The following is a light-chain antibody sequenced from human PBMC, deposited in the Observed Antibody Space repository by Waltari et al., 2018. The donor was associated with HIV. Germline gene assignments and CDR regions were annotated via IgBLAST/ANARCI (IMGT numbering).Light chain of an antibody. J-gene: IGLJ1*01. CDR1: SSNIGAGYD. V-gene: IGLV1-40*01. Sequence: QSVLTQSPSVSGAPGQRVTISCTGTSSNIGAGYDVHWFQHLPGTAPKLLVYSDNNRPSGCPDRFSASKSGTAASLAISGLQVDDEAAYYCQSYDSSLSAYVFGPGTKVTVL. CDR2: SDN. CDR3: QSYDSSLSAYV.